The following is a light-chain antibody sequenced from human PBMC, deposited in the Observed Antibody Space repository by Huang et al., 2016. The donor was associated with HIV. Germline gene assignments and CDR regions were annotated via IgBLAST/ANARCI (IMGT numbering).Light chain of an antibody. J-gene: IGKJ3*01. Sequence: ETVMTQSPATLSVSPVERATLSCRASQSVSTNLAWYQQKPGQAPRLLSYGASTRATGIPARFRGSGSGTEFTLTISSLQSEDFALYYCQQYNDWPITFGPGTKVDIK. V-gene: IGKV3-15*01. CDR1: QSVSTN. CDR2: GAS. CDR3: QQYNDWPIT.